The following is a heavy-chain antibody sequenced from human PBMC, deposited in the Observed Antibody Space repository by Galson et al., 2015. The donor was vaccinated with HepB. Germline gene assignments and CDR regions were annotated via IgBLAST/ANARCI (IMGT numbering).Heavy chain of an antibody. CDR2: IRSKANSYAT. J-gene: IGHJ6*02. D-gene: IGHD4-11*01. Sequence: SLRLSCAASGFTFSGSAMHWVRQASGKGLEWVGRIRSKANSYATAYAASVKGRFTISRDDSKNTAYLEMNSLRTEDTAVYYCSRPTDYTDYNYHGMDVWGQGTTVTVSS. V-gene: IGHV3-73*01. CDR3: SRPTDYTDYNYHGMDV. CDR1: GFTFSGSA.